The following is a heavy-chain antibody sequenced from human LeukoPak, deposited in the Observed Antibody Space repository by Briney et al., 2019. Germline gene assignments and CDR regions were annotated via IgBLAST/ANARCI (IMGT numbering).Heavy chain of an antibody. D-gene: IGHD3-22*01. CDR3: ARSGYYYDSSGYYCFDY. V-gene: IGHV4-39*07. J-gene: IGHJ4*02. CDR1: GDSISSTSYF. Sequence: KASETLSLTCTVSGDSISSTSYFWGWLRQPPGKGLEWIGSIYYTGNTYYKSSLKSRVSISVDTSKNQFSLKLNSVTAVDTAVYYCARSGYYYDSSGYYCFDYWGQGTLVTVSS. CDR2: IYYTGNT.